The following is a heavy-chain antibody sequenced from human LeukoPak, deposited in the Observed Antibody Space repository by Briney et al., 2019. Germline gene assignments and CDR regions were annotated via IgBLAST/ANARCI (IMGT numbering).Heavy chain of an antibody. CDR2: ISGRSDNT. D-gene: IGHD3-9*01. CDR3: AKWGDYDVLTGYYVSDF. V-gene: IGHV3-23*01. Sequence: PGGSLLLSCAASGFLFSNYAMYWVRPAPGKGLEWVSAISGRSDNTYYADSVKGRFTLSRDSSKNTLYLQMNSLRADDTAVYYCAKWGDYDVLTGYYVSDFWGQGTLVTVSS. CDR1: GFLFSNYA. J-gene: IGHJ4*02.